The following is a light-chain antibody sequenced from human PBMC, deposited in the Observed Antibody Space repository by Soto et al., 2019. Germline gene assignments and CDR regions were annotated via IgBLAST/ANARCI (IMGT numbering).Light chain of an antibody. CDR2: GAS. J-gene: IGKJ4*01. CDR3: QHYKTWPLA. V-gene: IGKV3D-15*01. Sequence: EIVMTQSPATLSVSPGERATLSCRASQSVSSNLAWYQQKPGQAPRLLIYGASSRATGIPARFSGTRSGTEFTLTISGLQSEDFAIYYCQHYKTWPLAFGGGTKV. CDR1: QSVSSN.